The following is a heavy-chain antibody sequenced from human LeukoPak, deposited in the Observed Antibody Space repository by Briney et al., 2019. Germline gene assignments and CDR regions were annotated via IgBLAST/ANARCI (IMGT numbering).Heavy chain of an antibody. J-gene: IGHJ4*02. CDR2: IYHSGST. Sequence: SRTLSLTCAVSGGSISSGGSSWSWIRQPPGKGLEWIGYIYHSGSTYYNPSLKSRVTISVDRSKNQFSLKLSSVTAADTAVYYCARVHSGWGGVDYWGQGTLVTVSS. CDR1: GGSISSGGSS. D-gene: IGHD5-12*01. V-gene: IGHV4-30-2*01. CDR3: ARVHSGWGGVDY.